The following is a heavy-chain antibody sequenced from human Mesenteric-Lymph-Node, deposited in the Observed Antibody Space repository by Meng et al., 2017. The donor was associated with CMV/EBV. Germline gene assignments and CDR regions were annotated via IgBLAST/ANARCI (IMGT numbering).Heavy chain of an antibody. CDR1: FNDFG. Sequence: FNDFGMHWVRRAPGKGLEWVSFISWDGTSASYADSVKGRFTISRDNSKNSLYLQMNSLRTEDTALYYCAKSSGGNDFWSGYYTRLDNWGQGTLVTVSS. D-gene: IGHD3-3*01. CDR3: AKSSGGNDFWSGYYTRLDN. J-gene: IGHJ4*02. V-gene: IGHV3-43*01. CDR2: ISWDGTSA.